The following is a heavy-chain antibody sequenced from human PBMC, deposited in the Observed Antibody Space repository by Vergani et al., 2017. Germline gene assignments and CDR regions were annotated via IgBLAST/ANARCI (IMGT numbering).Heavy chain of an antibody. D-gene: IGHD2-15*01. Sequence: QVQLVESGGGVVQPGRSLRLSCAASGFTFSSYGMHWVRQAPGKGLGWVAVIWYDGSNKYYADSVKGRFTISRDNSKNTLYLQMNSLRAEDTAVYYCAKEVSDCSGGSCYPVLDAFDIWGQGTMVTVSS. CDR2: IWYDGSNK. J-gene: IGHJ3*02. CDR3: AKEVSDCSGGSCYPVLDAFDI. CDR1: GFTFSSYG. V-gene: IGHV3-33*06.